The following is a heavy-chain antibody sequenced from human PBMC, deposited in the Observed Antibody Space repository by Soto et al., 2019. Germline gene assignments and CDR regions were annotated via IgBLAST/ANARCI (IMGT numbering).Heavy chain of an antibody. CDR1: GFTFSSYA. J-gene: IGHJ6*04. CDR3: AREEEIVVVVAASGGPGMDV. Sequence: QVQLVESGGGVVQPGRSLRLPCAASGFTFSSYAVHWVRQAPGKGLEWVAVISYDGSNKYYADSVKGRFTISRDNCKNTLYLQMNSVRAEDTAVYYCAREEEIVVVVAASGGPGMDVWGEGTTVTVSS. D-gene: IGHD2-15*01. V-gene: IGHV3-30-3*01. CDR2: ISYDGSNK.